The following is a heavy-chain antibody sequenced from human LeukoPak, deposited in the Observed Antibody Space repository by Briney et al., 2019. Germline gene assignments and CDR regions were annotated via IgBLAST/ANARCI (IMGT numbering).Heavy chain of an antibody. CDR3: ARDTAPGAERLPYD. V-gene: IGHV1-69*04. J-gene: IGHJ4*02. D-gene: IGHD1-26*01. Sequence: SVKVSCKASGGTFSSYAISWVRQAPGQGLEWMGRIIPILGIANYAQKFQGRVTITADKSTSTAYMELSSLRSEDTAVYYCARDTAPGAERLPYDWGQGTLVTVSS. CDR1: GGTFSSYA. CDR2: IIPILGIA.